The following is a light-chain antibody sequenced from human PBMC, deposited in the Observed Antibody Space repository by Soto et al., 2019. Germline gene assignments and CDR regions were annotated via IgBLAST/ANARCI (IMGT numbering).Light chain of an antibody. J-gene: IGLJ1*01. Sequence: QSALNQPASVSGSPGQSITISCTGTSSDVGGYNYVSWYQQHPGKAPKLMIYDVSNRPSGVSNRFSGSESGNTASLTISGLQAEDEADYYCCSYTSSSTFVFGSGTKVNVL. CDR2: DVS. V-gene: IGLV2-14*01. CDR3: CSYTSSSTFV. CDR1: SSDVGGYNY.